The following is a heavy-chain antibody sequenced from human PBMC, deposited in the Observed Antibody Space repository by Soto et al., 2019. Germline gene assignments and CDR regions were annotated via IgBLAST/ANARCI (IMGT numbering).Heavy chain of an antibody. Sequence: SVKVSCKASGGTFSTFVLSWVRQAAGQGLEWMGGIVPILGTPDYAQKFQGRIMITADESTSTTTMELSSLTSEDTALYYCAREMGVAGLRLYFDYWGQGTLVTVSS. D-gene: IGHD6-19*01. CDR3: AREMGVAGLRLYFDY. CDR1: GGTFSTFV. V-gene: IGHV1-69*13. CDR2: IVPILGTP. J-gene: IGHJ4*02.